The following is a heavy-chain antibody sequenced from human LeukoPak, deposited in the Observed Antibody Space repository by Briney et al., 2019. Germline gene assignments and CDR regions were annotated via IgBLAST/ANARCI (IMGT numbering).Heavy chain of an antibody. CDR2: ISSTSDYI. CDR3: ERDLSYYGSGSHYYFDY. CDR1: GFTFSRYR. Sequence: GGSLRLSCAASGFTFSRYRMNWVRQAPGKGLEWVSSISSTSDYIFYADSVKGRFTISRDNADDSLYLQMNSPRAEDTAVYYCERDLSYYGSGSHYYFDYWGKGTLVTVSS. D-gene: IGHD3-10*01. V-gene: IGHV3-21*01. J-gene: IGHJ4*02.